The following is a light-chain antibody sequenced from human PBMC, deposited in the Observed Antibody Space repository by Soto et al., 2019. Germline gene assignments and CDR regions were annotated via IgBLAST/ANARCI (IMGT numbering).Light chain of an antibody. CDR2: HVT. CDR3: CSLTASHTYV. CDR1: RSDIGHYDY. J-gene: IGLJ1*01. Sequence: QSVLTQPASVSGSPGQSITISFTGTRSDIGHYDYVSWYQQHPGKAPTLMIDHVTSPPSGVSNRYSGSKSGNSASLTISGLQADDEADYYCCSLTASHTYVFGSGTKV. V-gene: IGLV2-14*03.